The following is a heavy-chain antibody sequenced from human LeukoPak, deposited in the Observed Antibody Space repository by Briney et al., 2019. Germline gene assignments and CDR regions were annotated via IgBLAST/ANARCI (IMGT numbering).Heavy chain of an antibody. CDR1: GYTFTSYG. D-gene: IGHD2-2*01. J-gene: IGHJ6*02. V-gene: IGHV1-18*01. CDR3: ARNYCSSTSCRPDYYYYGMDV. Sequence: ASVKVSCKASGYTFTSYGISWVRQAPGQGLEWMGWISAYNGNTNYAQKLQGRVTMTTDTSTSTAYMELRSLGSDDTAVYYCARNYCSSTSCRPDYYYYGMDVWGQGTTVTVSS. CDR2: ISAYNGNT.